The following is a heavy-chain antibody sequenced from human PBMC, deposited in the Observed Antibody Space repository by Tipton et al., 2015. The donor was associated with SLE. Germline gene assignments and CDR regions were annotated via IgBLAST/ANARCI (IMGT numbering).Heavy chain of an antibody. V-gene: IGHV4-61*01. CDR3: ARGDDAFDT. CDR1: GGSISSGSYY. CDR2: IYYSGST. J-gene: IGHJ3*02. Sequence: TLSLTCTVSGGSISSGSYYWSWIRQPPGKGLEWIGYIYYSGSTNYNPSLKSRVTISVDTSKNQFSLKLSSVTAADTAVYYCARGDDAFDTWGQGTMVTVSS.